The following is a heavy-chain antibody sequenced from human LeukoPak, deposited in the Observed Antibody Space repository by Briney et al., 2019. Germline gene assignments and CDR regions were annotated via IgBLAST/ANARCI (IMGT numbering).Heavy chain of an antibody. D-gene: IGHD3-22*01. Sequence: PSETLSLPCTVSGGSISSYYWSWIRQPPGKGLEWIGYIYYSGSTNYNPSLKSRVTISVDTSKNQFSLKLSSVTAADTAVYYCARLSVVVSQSSFDYWGQGTLVTVSS. J-gene: IGHJ4*02. V-gene: IGHV4-59*08. CDR1: GGSISSYY. CDR2: IYYSGST. CDR3: ARLSVVVSQSSFDY.